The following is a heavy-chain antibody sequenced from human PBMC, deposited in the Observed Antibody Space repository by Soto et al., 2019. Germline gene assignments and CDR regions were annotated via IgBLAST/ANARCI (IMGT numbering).Heavy chain of an antibody. D-gene: IGHD2-2*01. CDR1: GFTFSSYA. Sequence: QVQLVESGGGVVQPGRSLRLSCAASGFTFSSYAMHWVRQAPGKGLEWVAVISYDGSNKYYADSVKGRFTISRDNSKNTLYLQMNSLRDEDTAVYYCARGPSSLTRFDYWGQGTLVSVSS. J-gene: IGHJ4*02. V-gene: IGHV3-30-3*01. CDR2: ISYDGSNK. CDR3: ARGPSSLTRFDY.